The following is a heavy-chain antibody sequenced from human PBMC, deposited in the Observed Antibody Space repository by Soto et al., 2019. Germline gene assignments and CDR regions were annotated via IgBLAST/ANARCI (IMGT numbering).Heavy chain of an antibody. V-gene: IGHV3-74*01. D-gene: IGHD5-18*01. Sequence: GGALRLSCADSGFTFSSYWMHWVRQVPGKGMEWVSEIDSDGSRTDYADSVKRRTTISSDNAKNSLYLQMNSLRAEDTAVYYCKSLSATADYWGQGSLLTVS. CDR1: GFTFSSYW. CDR3: KSLSATADY. J-gene: IGHJ4*02. CDR2: IDSDGSRT.